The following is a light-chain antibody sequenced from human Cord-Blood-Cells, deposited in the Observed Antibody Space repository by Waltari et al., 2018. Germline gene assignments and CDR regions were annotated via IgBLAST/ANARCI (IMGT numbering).Light chain of an antibody. Sequence: ELVLTQSPAPLSLSPGERATLSCRASQSVSSYLAWYQQKPGQAPRLLIYDASNRATGIPARFSGSGSGTDFTLTISSLEPEDFAVYYCQQRSNWITFGQGTRLEIK. V-gene: IGKV3-11*01. CDR1: QSVSSY. CDR3: QQRSNWIT. CDR2: DAS. J-gene: IGKJ5*01.